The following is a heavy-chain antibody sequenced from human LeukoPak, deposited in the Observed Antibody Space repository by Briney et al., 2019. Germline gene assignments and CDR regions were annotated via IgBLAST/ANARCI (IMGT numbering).Heavy chain of an antibody. CDR1: GFTFSSYG. CDR3: ARERGYSYGYSDY. CDR2: ISSNGSIT. D-gene: IGHD5-18*01. Sequence: GGSLRLSCAASGFTFSSYGMHWVRQAPGKGLEWVTYISSNGSITYYADSVKGRFTISRDNGKKSLYLQMNSLRVEDTAVYYCARERGYSYGYSDYWGQGTLVTVSS. J-gene: IGHJ4*02. V-gene: IGHV3-48*04.